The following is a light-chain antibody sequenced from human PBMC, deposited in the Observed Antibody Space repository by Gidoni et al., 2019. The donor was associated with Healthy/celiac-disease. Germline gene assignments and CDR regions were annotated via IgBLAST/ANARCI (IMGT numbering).Light chain of an antibody. V-gene: IGLV1-40*01. J-gene: IGLJ2*01. Sequence: QSVLTQPPSVSGAPGQRVTISCTGSSSNIGAGYDVQGYQQLPGTAPKLLIYGNSNRPSGVPDRFSGSKSGTSASLTITGLQAEDEADYYCQSYDSSLSVVFGGGTKLTVL. CDR1: SSNIGAGYD. CDR2: GNS. CDR3: QSYDSSLSVV.